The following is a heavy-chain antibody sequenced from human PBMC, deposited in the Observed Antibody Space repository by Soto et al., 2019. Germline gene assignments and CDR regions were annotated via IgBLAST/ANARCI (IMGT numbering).Heavy chain of an antibody. D-gene: IGHD6-13*01. CDR1: GGSISSYY. Sequence: SETLSLTCTVSGGSISSYYWSWIRQPPGKGLEWIGYIYYSGSTNYNPSLKSRVTISVDTSKNQFSLKLSSVTAADTAVYYCAREGPYSGSWYYFDYWGQGTLVTVSS. V-gene: IGHV4-59*01. J-gene: IGHJ4*02. CDR3: AREGPYSGSWYYFDY. CDR2: IYYSGST.